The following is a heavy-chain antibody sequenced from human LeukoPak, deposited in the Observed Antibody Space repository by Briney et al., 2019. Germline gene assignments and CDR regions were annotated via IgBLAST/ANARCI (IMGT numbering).Heavy chain of an antibody. D-gene: IGHD6-19*01. Sequence: PGGSLRLSCAVSGLTFKNYWMTWVRQAPGKGLDWVANIKQDESEIHYVDSVKGRFTISRDNAKNTLYLQMNSLRAEDTAVYYCARASGSSGWYGLFDYWGQGTLVTVSS. CDR2: IKQDESEI. J-gene: IGHJ4*02. CDR3: ARASGSSGWYGLFDY. V-gene: IGHV3-7*01. CDR1: GLTFKNYW.